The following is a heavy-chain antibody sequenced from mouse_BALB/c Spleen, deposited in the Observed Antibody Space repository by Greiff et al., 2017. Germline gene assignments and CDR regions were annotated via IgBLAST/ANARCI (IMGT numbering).Heavy chain of an antibody. CDR3: ARVLHHYYGPPY. J-gene: IGHJ3*01. Sequence: VQLQQSGAELAKPGASVKMSCKASGYTFTSYWMHWVKQRPGQGLEWIGYINPSTGYTEYNQKFKDKATLTADKSSSTAYMQLSSLTSEDSAVYYCARVLHHYYGPPYWGQGTLVTVSA. V-gene: IGHV1-7*01. CDR2: INPSTGYT. D-gene: IGHD1-2*01. CDR1: GYTFTSYW.